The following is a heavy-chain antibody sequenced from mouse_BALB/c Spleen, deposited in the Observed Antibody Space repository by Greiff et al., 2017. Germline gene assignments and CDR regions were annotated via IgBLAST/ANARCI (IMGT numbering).Heavy chain of an antibody. CDR2: ISYSGST. CDR3: ARSGVYYDYEGYFDV. D-gene: IGHD2-4*01. Sequence: EVMLVESGPSLVKPSQTLSLTCSVTGDSITSGYWNWIRKFPGNKLEYMGYISYSGSTYYNPSLKSRISITRDTSKNQYYLQLNSVTTEDTATYYCARSGVYYDYEGYFDVWGAGTTVTVSS. CDR1: GDSITSGY. J-gene: IGHJ1*01. V-gene: IGHV3-8*02.